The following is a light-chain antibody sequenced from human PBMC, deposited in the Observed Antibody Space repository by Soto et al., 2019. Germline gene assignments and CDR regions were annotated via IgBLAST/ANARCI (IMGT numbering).Light chain of an antibody. J-gene: IGKJ4*01. CDR3: QQYDSLPLT. CDR1: QDISNY. V-gene: IGKV1-33*01. CDR2: DAS. Sequence: DIQMTQSPSSLSASVGDRVTITCQASQDISNYLNWYQQKPGKTPKLLIYDASNLETGVPSRFSGSGSGTDFTVTISSLQPEDIATYYCQQYDSLPLTFGGGTKVEIK.